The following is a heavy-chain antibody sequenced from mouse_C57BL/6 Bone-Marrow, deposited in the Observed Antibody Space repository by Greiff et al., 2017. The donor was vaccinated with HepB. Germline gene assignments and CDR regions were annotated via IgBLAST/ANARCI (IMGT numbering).Heavy chain of an antibody. CDR1: GYSFTGYF. CDR3: AREAPDYYSNYVDAMDY. Sequence: EVKLQESGPELVKPGDSVKISCKASGYSFTGYFMNWVMQSHGKSLEWIGRINPYNGDTFYNQKFKGKATLTVDKSSSTAHMELRSLTSEDSAVYYCAREAPDYYSNYVDAMDYWGQGTSVTVSS. CDR2: INPYNGDT. J-gene: IGHJ4*01. D-gene: IGHD2-5*01. V-gene: IGHV1-20*01.